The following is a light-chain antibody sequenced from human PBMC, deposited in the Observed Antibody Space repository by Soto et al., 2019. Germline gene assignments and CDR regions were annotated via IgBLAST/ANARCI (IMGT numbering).Light chain of an antibody. V-gene: IGLV2-18*02. CDR3: CSYAGPYSYV. CDR2: EVS. Sequence: QSALTQPPSVSGSPGQSVTISCTGTSSDVGSYNRVSWYQQPPGTAPKLMIYEVSNRPSGVPDRFSGSKSANTASLTISGLQADDEGDYFCCSYAGPYSYVFGTGTKVTVL. J-gene: IGLJ1*01. CDR1: SSDVGSYNR.